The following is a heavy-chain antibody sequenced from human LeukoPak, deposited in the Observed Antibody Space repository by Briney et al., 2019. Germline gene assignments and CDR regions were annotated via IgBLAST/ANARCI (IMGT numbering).Heavy chain of an antibody. V-gene: IGHV3-11*01. CDR1: GFTFRDYY. Sequence: GGPLILSCAASGFTFRDYYMSRIRHAPGKGLWWVSYISSSGCTIYYGDSVRGRFTISMDNAKTSLYLQMNSLKPEDTAVYYCARCMSSSCYDFWGGYSTGSHRDYRGQGTLVTVSS. D-gene: IGHD3-3*01. J-gene: IGHJ4*02. CDR3: ARCMSSSCYDFWGGYSTGSHRDY. CDR2: ISSSGCTI.